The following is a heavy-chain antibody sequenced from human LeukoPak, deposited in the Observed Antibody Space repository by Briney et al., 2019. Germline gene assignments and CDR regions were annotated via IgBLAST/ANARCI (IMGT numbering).Heavy chain of an antibody. V-gene: IGHV4-39*01. CDR2: IYYSGST. J-gene: IGHJ4*02. D-gene: IGHD3-9*01. CDR3: ASLYYDILTGYYGDGGYYFDY. Sequence: SETLSLTCTVSGGSISSSSYYWGWIRQPPGKGLEWIGSIYYSGSTYYNPSLKSLVTISVDTSKNQFSLKLSSVTAADTAVYYCASLYYDILTGYYGDGGYYFDYWGQGTLVTVSS. CDR1: GGSISSSSYY.